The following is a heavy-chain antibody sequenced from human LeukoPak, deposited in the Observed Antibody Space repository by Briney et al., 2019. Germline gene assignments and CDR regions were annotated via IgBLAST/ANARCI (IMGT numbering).Heavy chain of an antibody. D-gene: IGHD3-10*01. CDR1: GYTFTSYD. J-gene: IGHJ6*03. Sequence: GASVKVSCKASGYTFTSYDINWVRQATGQGLEWMGWMNPNSGNTGYAQKFQGRVTMTRNTSISTAYMELSSLRSEDTAVYYYARGHRVRGVIYYYYYYMDVWGKGTSVTVSS. CDR3: ARGHRVRGVIYYYYYYMDV. V-gene: IGHV1-8*01. CDR2: MNPNSGNT.